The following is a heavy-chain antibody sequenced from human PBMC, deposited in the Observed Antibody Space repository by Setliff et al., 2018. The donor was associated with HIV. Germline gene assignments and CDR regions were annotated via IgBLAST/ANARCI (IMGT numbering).Heavy chain of an antibody. D-gene: IGHD3-10*01. CDR3: ARDWVTRSNYYGSGSPWYFDF. CDR2: VYASAYS. V-gene: IGHV4-4*07. Sequence: PSETLSLTCTVSGDSIGDYYWNWIRQPAGKGLEWIGRVYASAYSNYNPSLKSRVTMSVDTSQNQFSLKLRSVNAADTAVYYCARDWVTRSNYYGSGSPWYFDFWVRGILVTVSS. J-gene: IGHJ2*01. CDR1: GDSIGDYY.